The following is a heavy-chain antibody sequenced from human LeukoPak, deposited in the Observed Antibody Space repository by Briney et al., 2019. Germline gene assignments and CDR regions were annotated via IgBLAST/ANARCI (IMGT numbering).Heavy chain of an antibody. Sequence: GASVKVSCKASGYTFTNYYIHWARGAPGQGLEWMGIINPSSGSTSYAQKFQDRVTMTRDTSTSTLYLELSSLWSEDTAVYYCARGGSGSHYSPFDYWGQGTLVTVSS. CDR2: INPSSGST. CDR1: GYTFTNYY. J-gene: IGHJ4*02. V-gene: IGHV1-46*01. CDR3: ARGGSGSHYSPFDY. D-gene: IGHD3-10*01.